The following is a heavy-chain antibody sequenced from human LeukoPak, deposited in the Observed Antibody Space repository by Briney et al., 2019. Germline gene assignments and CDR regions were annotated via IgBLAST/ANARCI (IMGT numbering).Heavy chain of an antibody. V-gene: IGHV3-23*01. CDR1: GFTFSSYS. J-gene: IGHJ4*02. D-gene: IGHD5-12*01. CDR3: AKDNGGYSGYVDTTDY. CDR2: ISGSGGST. Sequence: GGSLRLSCAAYGFTFSSYSMNWVRQAPGKGLEWVSAISGSGGSTYYADSVKGRFTISRDNSKNTLYLQMNSLRAEDTAVYYCAKDNGGYSGYVDTTDYWGQGTLVTVSS.